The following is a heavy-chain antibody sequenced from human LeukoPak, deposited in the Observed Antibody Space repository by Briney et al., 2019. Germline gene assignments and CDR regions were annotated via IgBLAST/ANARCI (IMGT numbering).Heavy chain of an antibody. CDR3: ARTGIVAVGYFDY. CDR2: IYCSGST. D-gene: IGHD5-12*01. J-gene: IGHJ4*02. Sequence: PSQTLSLTCTVSGGSISSGGYYWSWVRKHPGKGLEWIGYIYCSGSTYYTPSLKSRVTISVDTSKNQFSLKLSSVTAADTAVYYCARTGIVAVGYFDYWGQGTLVTVSS. V-gene: IGHV4-31*03. CDR1: GGSISSGGYY.